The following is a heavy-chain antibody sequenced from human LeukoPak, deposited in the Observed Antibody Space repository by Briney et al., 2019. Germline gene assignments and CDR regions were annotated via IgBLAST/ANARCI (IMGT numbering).Heavy chain of an antibody. D-gene: IGHD5-18*01. CDR3: ARDRFKSWKQLWATLDY. Sequence: PGGSLRLSCAASGFNSSNYWMNWVRQAPGKGLEWVANIKQDGSEKYYVDSVKGRFTISRDNVKNSLYLQINSLRAEDTAVYYCARDRFKSWKQLWATLDYWGQGTLVTVSS. V-gene: IGHV3-7*01. CDR1: GFNSSNYW. CDR2: IKQDGSEK. J-gene: IGHJ4*02.